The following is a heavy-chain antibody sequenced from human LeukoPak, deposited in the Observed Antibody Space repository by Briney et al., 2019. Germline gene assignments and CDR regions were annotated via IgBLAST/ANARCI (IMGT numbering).Heavy chain of an antibody. Sequence: ASVKVSCKASVYTFTSYGISWVRQAPGQGLEWRGWISAYNGNTNYAQKLPGRVTMTTDTSTSTAYMELRSLRSDDTAVYYCARTSGGSGSYHDYYYYGMDVWGKGTTVTVSS. CDR3: ARTSGGSGSYHDYYYYGMDV. D-gene: IGHD3-10*01. CDR2: ISAYNGNT. J-gene: IGHJ6*04. V-gene: IGHV1-18*04. CDR1: VYTFTSYG.